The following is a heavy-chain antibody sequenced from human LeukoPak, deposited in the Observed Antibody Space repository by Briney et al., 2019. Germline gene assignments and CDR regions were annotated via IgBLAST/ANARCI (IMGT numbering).Heavy chain of an antibody. CDR1: GFDFSSYW. CDR2: IKNDGSRI. V-gene: IGHV3-74*01. D-gene: IGHD6-19*01. Sequence: GGSLRLSCEASGFDFSSYWMDWVRQAPGKGLVWVSRIKNDGSRINYADSVKGRFTISRDNAKNTLYLQMKTLRVDDTAVYYCARDKGSSGWNEFDYWGQGTLVSVSS. CDR3: ARDKGSSGWNEFDY. J-gene: IGHJ4*02.